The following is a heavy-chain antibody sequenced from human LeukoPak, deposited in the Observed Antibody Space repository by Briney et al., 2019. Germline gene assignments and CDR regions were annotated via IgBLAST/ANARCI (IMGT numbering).Heavy chain of an antibody. CDR2: INTNTGNP. J-gene: IGHJ3*02. Sequence: ASMKVSCKASGYTFTSYAMNWVRQAPGQGLEWMGRINTNTGNPTYAQGFTGRFVFSLDTSVSTAYLQISSLKAEDTAVYYCARDKAAAGLDAFDIWGQGTMVTVSS. CDR1: GYTFTSYA. CDR3: ARDKAAAGLDAFDI. D-gene: IGHD6-13*01. V-gene: IGHV7-4-1*02.